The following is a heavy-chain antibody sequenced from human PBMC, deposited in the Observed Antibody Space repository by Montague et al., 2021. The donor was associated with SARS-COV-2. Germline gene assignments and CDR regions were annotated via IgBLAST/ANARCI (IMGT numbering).Heavy chain of an antibody. CDR1: GGSISSGGYY. CDR3: ARGPINRITIFGVVTWGWYFDL. CDR2: IYYSGST. D-gene: IGHD3-3*01. Sequence: TLSLTCTVSGGSISSGGYYWSWIRQHPGKGLEWIGFIYYSGSTYYNPSLKSRVTISVDTSKNQFSLKLSSVPAADTAVYYCARGPINRITIFGVVTWGWYFDLWGRGTLVTVSS. J-gene: IGHJ2*01. V-gene: IGHV4-31*03.